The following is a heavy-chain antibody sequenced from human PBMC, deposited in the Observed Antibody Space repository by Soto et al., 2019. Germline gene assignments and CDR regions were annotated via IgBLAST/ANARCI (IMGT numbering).Heavy chain of an antibody. CDR2: IWNDGKTK. CDR3: ARDDYGSGGPIKGYMDA. CDR1: GFTFSRYG. Sequence: QVQLVESGGGVVQPGRSLRLSCAASGFTFSRYGMYWARQAPGKGLEWVAIIWNDGKTKYYVDSVKGRFTISRDNAQSTLYLEMKSLRDEDTAVYYCARDDYGSGGPIKGYMDAWGKGTSVIVSS. D-gene: IGHD3-10*01. V-gene: IGHV3-33*01. J-gene: IGHJ6*03.